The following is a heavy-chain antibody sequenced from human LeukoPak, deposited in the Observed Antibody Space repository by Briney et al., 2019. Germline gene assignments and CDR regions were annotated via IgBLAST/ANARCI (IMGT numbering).Heavy chain of an antibody. CDR3: AKHYYYDSSGYPPSYYFDY. J-gene: IGHJ4*02. V-gene: IGHV3-23*01. D-gene: IGHD3-22*01. CDR1: GFTFSSYA. Sequence: GGSLRLSCAASGFTFSSYAMSWVRQAPGKGLEWVSAISGSGGSTYYADSVKGRFIISRDNSKNTLYLQMNSLRAEDTAVYYCAKHYYYDSSGYPPSYYFDYWGQGTLVTVSS. CDR2: ISGSGGST.